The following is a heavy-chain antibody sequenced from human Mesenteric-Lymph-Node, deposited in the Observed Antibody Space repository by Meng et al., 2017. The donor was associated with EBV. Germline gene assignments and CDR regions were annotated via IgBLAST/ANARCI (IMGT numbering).Heavy chain of an antibody. V-gene: IGHV2-5*02. CDR1: GFSLSTSGVG. Sequence: QNPLKESGPTLVKPHQTPTLTSTFSGFSLSTSGVGVGWIRQPPGKALEWLALIYWDDDKRYSPSLKSRLTITKDTSKNQVVLTMINMDPVDTATYYCTHINGGGNSGFLDYWGQGTLITVSS. D-gene: IGHD4-23*01. CDR3: THINGGGNSGFLDY. J-gene: IGHJ4*02. CDR2: IYWDDDK.